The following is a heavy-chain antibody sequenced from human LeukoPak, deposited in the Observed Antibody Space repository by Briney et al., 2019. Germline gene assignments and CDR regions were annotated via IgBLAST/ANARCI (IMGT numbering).Heavy chain of an antibody. V-gene: IGHV1-8*02. Sequence: GASVKVSRKASGYTFTSYYMNWVRQAPGQGLEWMGWMNPNSGNTGYAQKFQGRVTMTRNTSISTAYMELSSLRSEDTAVYYCARGPYSGSYSGWGQGTLVTVSS. CDR2: MNPNSGNT. J-gene: IGHJ4*02. CDR3: ARGPYSGSYSG. D-gene: IGHD1-26*01. CDR1: GYTFTSYY.